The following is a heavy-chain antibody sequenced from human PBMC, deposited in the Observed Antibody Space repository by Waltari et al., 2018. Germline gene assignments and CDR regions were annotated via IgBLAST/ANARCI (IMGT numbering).Heavy chain of an antibody. CDR2: VNPNSGNT. Sequence: QAQLVQSGAEVKKPGAAVKVSCQASGYTFSSFAINWVRQAPGHGLEWMGWVNPNSGNTGYAENFQGRVTMTSDTSISTAYMEVSSLRSEDTAVYYCALEYSDTTGDAFDMWGQGTMVSVSS. CDR1: GYTFSSFA. CDR3: ALEYSDTTGDAFDM. V-gene: IGHV1-8*01. D-gene: IGHD5-12*01. J-gene: IGHJ3*02.